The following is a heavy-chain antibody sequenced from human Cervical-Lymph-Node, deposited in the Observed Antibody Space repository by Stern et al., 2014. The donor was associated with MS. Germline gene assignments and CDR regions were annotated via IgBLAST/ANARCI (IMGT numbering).Heavy chain of an antibody. CDR2: IYYSGST. V-gene: IGHV4-39*01. J-gene: IGHJ5*02. Sequence: QVQLQESGPGLVKPSETLSLTCTVSGGSISSSSYYWGWIRQPPGKGLEXIGSIYYSGSTYYNPSLKSRVTISVETSKNQFSLKLSSVTAADTAVYYCARQFIVVVPAASNWFDPWGQGTLVTVSS. CDR3: ARQFIVVVPAASNWFDP. D-gene: IGHD2-2*01. CDR1: GGSISSSSYY.